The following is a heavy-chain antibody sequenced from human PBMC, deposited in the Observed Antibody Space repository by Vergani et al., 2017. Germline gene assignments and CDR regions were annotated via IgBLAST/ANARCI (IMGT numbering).Heavy chain of an antibody. CDR1: GGSISSGSYY. CDR2: IYTSGST. D-gene: IGHD6-13*01. CDR3: ARGVAAAGTHFDY. Sequence: QVQLQESGPGLVKPSQTLSLTCTVSGGSISSGSYYWSWIRQPAGKGLEWIGRIYTSGSTYYNPSLKRRVTISVDTSKNQFSLKLSSVTAADTAVYYCARGVAAAGTHFDYWGQGTLVTVSS. V-gene: IGHV4-61*02. J-gene: IGHJ4*02.